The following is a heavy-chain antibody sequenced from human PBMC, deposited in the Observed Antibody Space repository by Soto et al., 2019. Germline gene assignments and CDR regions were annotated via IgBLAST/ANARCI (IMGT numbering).Heavy chain of an antibody. CDR1: GYPFTRYD. CDR2: MNPDTGNT. Sequence: GASVKVSCKASGYPFTRYDINWVRQATGQGLECMGWMNPDTGNTGYARKFRGRVSMTRDTSTNTAYMELSSLTSEDTAVYYCARGVVVTGDGGLEGCDEWGQGTIVTVSS. V-gene: IGHV1-8*01. J-gene: IGHJ3*01. D-gene: IGHD2-21*02. CDR3: ARGVVVTGDGGLEGCDE.